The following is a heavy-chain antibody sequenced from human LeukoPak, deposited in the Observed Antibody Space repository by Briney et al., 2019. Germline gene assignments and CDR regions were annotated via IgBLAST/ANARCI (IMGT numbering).Heavy chain of an antibody. CDR1: GFTFSSYA. Sequence: GGSLRLSCAASGFTFSSYAMSWVRQAPGKGLEWVSYISSSGSTIYYTDSVKGRFTISRDNAKNSLYLQMNSLRAEDTAVYYCARESTVTTHYWYFDLWGRGTLVTVSS. CDR3: ARESTVTTHYWYFDL. J-gene: IGHJ2*01. V-gene: IGHV3-48*04. CDR2: ISSSGSTI. D-gene: IGHD4-17*01.